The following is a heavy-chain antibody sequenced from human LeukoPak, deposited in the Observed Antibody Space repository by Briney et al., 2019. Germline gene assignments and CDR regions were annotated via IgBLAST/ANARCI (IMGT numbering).Heavy chain of an antibody. J-gene: IGHJ6*02. Sequence: ASVKVSCKDSGYTFTSYDINWVRQATGQGLEWMGWMNPNSGNTGYAQKFQGRVTMTRNTSISTAYMELSSLRSEDTAVYYRARGGAAGTSTLHYYYYGMDVWGQGTTVTVSS. V-gene: IGHV1-8*01. CDR2: MNPNSGNT. CDR1: GYTFTSYD. D-gene: IGHD6-19*01. CDR3: ARGGAAGTSTLHYYYYGMDV.